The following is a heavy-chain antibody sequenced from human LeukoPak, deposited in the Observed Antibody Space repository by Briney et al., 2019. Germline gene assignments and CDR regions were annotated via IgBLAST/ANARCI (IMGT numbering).Heavy chain of an antibody. CDR1: GGSISTYY. D-gene: IGHD1-26*01. CDR2: IYYSGST. V-gene: IGHV4-59*08. J-gene: IGHJ6*02. Sequence: SETLSLTCTVSGGSISTYYWSWIRQSPEKGLEWIGYIYYSGSTTYNPSLKSRVTISVDTSKNQFSLKLSSVTAADTAVYYCARHGTSSYYYYAMDVWGQGITVTVSS. CDR3: ARHGTSSYYYYAMDV.